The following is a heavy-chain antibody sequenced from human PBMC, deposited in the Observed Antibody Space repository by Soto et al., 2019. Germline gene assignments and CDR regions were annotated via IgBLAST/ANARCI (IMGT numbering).Heavy chain of an antibody. CDR2: IIEAGSDT. J-gene: IGHJ6*02. Sequence: PGGSLRLSCAASGFTFSSYCMSWVRQAPGKGLEWVANIIEAGSDTYYAGSVKGRFTISRENAKNSLYLQMNSLRAEDTAVYYCARDSRTIAVAPLTPSGAEYGMDVWGQGTTVTVSS. V-gene: IGHV3-7*03. CDR3: ARDSRTIAVAPLTPSGAEYGMDV. CDR1: GFTFSSYC. D-gene: IGHD6-19*01.